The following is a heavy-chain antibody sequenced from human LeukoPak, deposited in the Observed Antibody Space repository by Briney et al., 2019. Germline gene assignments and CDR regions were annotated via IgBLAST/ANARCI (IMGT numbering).Heavy chain of an antibody. D-gene: IGHD1-26*01. CDR2: IYYSGST. Sequence: SETLSLTCTVSGGSISSSSYYWGWIRQPPGKGLEWIGSIYYSGSTYYNPSLKSRVTISVDTSKNQFSLKLSSVTAADTAVYYCARASRGSYADYYFDYWGQGTLVTVSS. CDR3: ARASRGSYADYYFDY. V-gene: IGHV4-39*07. CDR1: GGSISSSSYY. J-gene: IGHJ4*02.